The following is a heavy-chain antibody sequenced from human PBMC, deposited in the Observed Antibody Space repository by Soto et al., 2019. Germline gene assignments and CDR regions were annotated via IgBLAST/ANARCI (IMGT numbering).Heavy chain of an antibody. Sequence: GGSLRLSCAASGFTFSSYAMSWVRQAPGKGLEWVSGISGSGGSTYYADSVKGRFTISRDNSKNTLYLQMNSLRAEDTAVYYCAKGSEFWSSYGKRLVSFDPWGQGTLVTVSS. J-gene: IGHJ5*02. V-gene: IGHV3-23*01. CDR3: AKGSEFWSSYGKRLVSFDP. D-gene: IGHD3-3*01. CDR1: GFTFSSYA. CDR2: ISGSGGST.